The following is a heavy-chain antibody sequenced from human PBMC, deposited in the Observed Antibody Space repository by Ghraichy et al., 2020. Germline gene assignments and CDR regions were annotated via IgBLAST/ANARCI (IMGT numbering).Heavy chain of an antibody. CDR1: GFKFSTYE. CDR2: ISSSASTI. CDR3: ARVPTVRGWYSWYYYYGMDV. J-gene: IGHJ6*02. Sequence: GESLNISCVASGFKFSTYEMNWVRQAPGKGLEWVSYISSSASTIYYADSVRGRFTISRDNAKNSLYLQMNSLGAEDTAVYYCARVPTVRGWYSWYYYYGMDVWGQGTTVTVSS. D-gene: IGHD6-19*01. V-gene: IGHV3-48*03.